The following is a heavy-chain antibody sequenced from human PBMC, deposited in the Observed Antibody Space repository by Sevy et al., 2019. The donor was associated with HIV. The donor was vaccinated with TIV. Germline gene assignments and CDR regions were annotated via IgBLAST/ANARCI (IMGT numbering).Heavy chain of an antibody. V-gene: IGHV3-48*03. J-gene: IGHJ4*02. CDR3: ARDLPPSATTVPHFDC. CDR2: ISNSGTAM. CDR1: GFTFSSYE. D-gene: IGHD4-4*01. Sequence: GGSLRLSCAASGFTFSSYEMNWVRQAPGKGLEWVSYISNSGTAMYYSDSVRGRFTISRDNARRSLYLQMNSLRAEDTPDYYCARDLPPSATTVPHFDCWGQGALLTVPS.